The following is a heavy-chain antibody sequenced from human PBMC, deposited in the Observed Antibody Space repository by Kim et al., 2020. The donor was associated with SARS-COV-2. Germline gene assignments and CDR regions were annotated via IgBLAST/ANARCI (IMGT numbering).Heavy chain of an antibody. D-gene: IGHD1-7*01. CDR2: IICSGTTI. V-gene: IGHV3-48*03. CDR3: ARGPNYLPFDY. J-gene: IGHJ4*01. Sequence: GGSLRLSCAASGFTFGSYEMHWVRQAPGKGLEWVSDIICSGTTIYYADSVRGRFTISRDNDKNSLYLQMNSLRAEDTAFYYCARGPNYLPFDYSD. CDR1: GFTFGSYE.